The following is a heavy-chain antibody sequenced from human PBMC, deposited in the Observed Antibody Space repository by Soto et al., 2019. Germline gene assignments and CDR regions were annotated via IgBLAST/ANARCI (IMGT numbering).Heavy chain of an antibody. J-gene: IGHJ4*02. Sequence: ASVKVSCKVSGGTFSSYSSTWVRQAPGQGLEWMGGIIPLFTTTNYAQKFQGRVTFTADESTNTAYMELRTLTSADTAMYYCVRVAYKTVGDYWGQGTLVTVSS. CDR2: IIPLFTTT. CDR1: GGTFSSYS. V-gene: IGHV1-69*13. CDR3: VRVAYKTVGDY. D-gene: IGHD1-1*01.